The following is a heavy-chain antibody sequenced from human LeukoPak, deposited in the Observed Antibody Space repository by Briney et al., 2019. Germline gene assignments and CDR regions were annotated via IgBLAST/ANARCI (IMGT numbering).Heavy chain of an antibody. V-gene: IGHV1-69*13. D-gene: IGHD4-17*01. J-gene: IGHJ4*02. CDR2: ILPIFNST. CDR1: GGTFSSYG. CDR3: ARVKGASDNYGDDY. Sequence: ASVKVSCKASGGTFSSYGISWVRQAPGQGLEWMGTILPIFNSTNYAQKFLDRVTVTADESTGTVYMEVNSLRSDDTAVYYCARVKGASDNYGDDYWGQGTLVTVSS.